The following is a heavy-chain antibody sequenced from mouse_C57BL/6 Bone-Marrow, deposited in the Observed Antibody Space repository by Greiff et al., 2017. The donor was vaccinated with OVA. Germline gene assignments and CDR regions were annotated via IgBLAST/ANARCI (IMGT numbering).Heavy chain of an antibody. Sequence: VQLQQPGAELVRPGTSVKLSCKASGYTFTSYWMHWVKQRPGQGLEWIGVIDPSDSYTNYNQKFKGKATLTVDTSSSTAYMQLSSLTSEDSAVCYCARDYYSNYYYAMDYWGQGTSVTVSS. V-gene: IGHV1-59*01. D-gene: IGHD2-5*01. CDR2: IDPSDSYT. CDR3: ARDYYSNYYYAMDY. J-gene: IGHJ4*01. CDR1: GYTFTSYW.